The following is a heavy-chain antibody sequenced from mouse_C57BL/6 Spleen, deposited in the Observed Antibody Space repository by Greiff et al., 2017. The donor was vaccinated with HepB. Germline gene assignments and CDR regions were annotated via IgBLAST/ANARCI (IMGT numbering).Heavy chain of an antibody. V-gene: IGHV1-69*01. Sequence: QVQLQQPGAELVMPGASVKLSCKASGYTFTSYWMHWVKQRPGQGLEWIGEIDPSDSYTNYNQKFKGKSTLTVDKSSSTAYMQLSSLTSEDSAVYYCAGGNRWFAYWGQGTLVTVSA. CDR3: AGGNRWFAY. J-gene: IGHJ3*01. CDR1: GYTFTSYW. CDR2: IDPSDSYT.